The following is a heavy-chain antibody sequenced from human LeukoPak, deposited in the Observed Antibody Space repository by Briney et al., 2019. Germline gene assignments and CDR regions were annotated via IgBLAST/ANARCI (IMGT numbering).Heavy chain of an antibody. CDR3: ASNEYSSWAGFRY. V-gene: IGHV4-4*07. CDR2: IYSSGSN. Sequence: PSETLSLTCTVSGGSISSYYWSWIRQPAGKGLEWIGRIYSSGSNNYNPSLKSRVTMSLDTSKNQFSLKLSSVTAADTAVYYCASNEYSSWAGFRYWGQGTLVTVSS. D-gene: IGHD6-6*01. J-gene: IGHJ4*02. CDR1: GGSISSYY.